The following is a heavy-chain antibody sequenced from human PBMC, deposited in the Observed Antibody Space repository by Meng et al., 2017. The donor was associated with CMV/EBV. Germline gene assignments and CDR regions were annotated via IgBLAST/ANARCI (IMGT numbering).Heavy chain of an antibody. CDR1: GGSISSYY. CDR2: IYYSGST. D-gene: IGHD5-24*01. J-gene: IGHJ6*02. CDR3: ERDKDGDGYNIGNGMDV. Sequence: SETLSLTCTVSGGSISSYYWSWIRQPPGKGLEWIGYIYYSGSTKYNPSLKSRVTISVDTSKNQFSLKLSSVTAADTAVYYCERDKDGDGYNIGNGMDVWGQGTTVTVSS. V-gene: IGHV4-59*01.